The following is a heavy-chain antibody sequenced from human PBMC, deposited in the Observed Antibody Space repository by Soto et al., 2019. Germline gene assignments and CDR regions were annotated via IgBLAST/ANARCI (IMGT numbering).Heavy chain of an antibody. D-gene: IGHD2-15*01. CDR2: ILYDGNKK. CDR3: AKDEVLVEVVARDYYGLDV. V-gene: IGHV3-30*18. Sequence: QVQLVESGGGVVQPGRSLRLSCAASGFTFSSYGMHWVRQAPGKGLEWVAVILYDGNKKYYADSVKGRFTISRDNSKNTLYLQMDSLRGEDTAMYYCAKDEVLVEVVARDYYGLDVWGQGTTVTVSS. J-gene: IGHJ6*02. CDR1: GFTFSSYG.